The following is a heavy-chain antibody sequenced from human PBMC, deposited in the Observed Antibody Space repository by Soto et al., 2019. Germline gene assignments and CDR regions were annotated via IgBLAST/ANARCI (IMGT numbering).Heavy chain of an antibody. CDR2: IIPIFGTA. CDR1: GGTFSSYA. J-gene: IGHJ4*02. V-gene: IGHV1-69*13. D-gene: IGHD5-12*01. Sequence: ASVKVSCKASGGTFSSYAISWVRQAPGQGLEWMGGIIPIFGTANYAQKFQGRVTITADESTSTAYVELSSLRSEDTAVYYCARDPYGYDQGDYFDYWGQGTLVTVSS. CDR3: ARDPYGYDQGDYFDY.